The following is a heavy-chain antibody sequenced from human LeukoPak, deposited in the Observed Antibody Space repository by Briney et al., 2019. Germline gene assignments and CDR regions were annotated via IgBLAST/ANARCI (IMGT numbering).Heavy chain of an antibody. CDR2: LYSGGNT. Sequence: GGSLRLSCAASGFTVRSNYMSWVRQTPGKGLAWVSVLYSGGNTYYADSVKGRFTISRDNSKNMLFLQMNSLRAEDTAVYYCARVGRGDTYGYVDYWGQGTLVTVSS. D-gene: IGHD5-18*01. CDR3: ARVGRGDTYGYVDY. CDR1: GFTVRSNY. V-gene: IGHV3-66*01. J-gene: IGHJ4*02.